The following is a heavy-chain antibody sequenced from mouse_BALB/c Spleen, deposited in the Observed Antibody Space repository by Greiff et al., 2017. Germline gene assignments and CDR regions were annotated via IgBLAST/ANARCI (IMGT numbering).Heavy chain of an antibody. Sequence: DVMLVGSGGGLVKPGGSLKLSCAASGFTFSDYYMYWVRQTPEKRLEWVATISDGGSYTYYPDSVKGRFTISRDNAKNNLYLQMSSLKSEDTAMYYGARDSYGSPPIGMDYWGQGTSVTVSS. CDR2: ISDGGSYT. CDR1: GFTFSDYY. D-gene: IGHD1-1*01. V-gene: IGHV5-4*02. J-gene: IGHJ4*01. CDR3: ARDSYGSPPIGMDY.